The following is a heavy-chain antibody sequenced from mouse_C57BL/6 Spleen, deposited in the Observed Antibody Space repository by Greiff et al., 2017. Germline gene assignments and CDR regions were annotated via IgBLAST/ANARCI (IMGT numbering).Heavy chain of an antibody. Sequence: DVKLQESGEGLVKPGGSLKLSCAASGFTFSSYAMSWVRQTPEKRLEWVAYISSGGDYIYYADTVKGRFTISRDNARNTLYLQMSSLKSEDTAMYYCTRDGGFYGSSHWYFDVWGTGTTVTVSS. CDR1: GFTFSSYA. J-gene: IGHJ1*03. CDR2: ISSGGDYI. CDR3: TRDGGFYGSSHWYFDV. D-gene: IGHD1-1*01. V-gene: IGHV5-9-1*02.